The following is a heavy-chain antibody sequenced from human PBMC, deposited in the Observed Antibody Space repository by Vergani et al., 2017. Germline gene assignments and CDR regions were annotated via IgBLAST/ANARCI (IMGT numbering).Heavy chain of an antibody. Sequence: EVQLVESGGGLVKPGGSLRLSCAASGFTFSNAWMSWVRQAPGKGLEWVGRIKSKTDGGTTDYAAPVKGRFTISRDDSKNTLYLQMNSLKTEDKAVYYCTTAGITIVRGTDGSRFDPWGQGTLVTVSS. CDR3: TTAGITIVRGTDGSRFDP. CDR2: IKSKTDGGTT. V-gene: IGHV3-15*01. D-gene: IGHD3-10*01. CDR1: GFTFSNAW. J-gene: IGHJ5*02.